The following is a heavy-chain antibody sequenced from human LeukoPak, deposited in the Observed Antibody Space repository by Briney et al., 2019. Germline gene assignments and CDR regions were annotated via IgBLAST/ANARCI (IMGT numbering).Heavy chain of an antibody. J-gene: IGHJ4*02. CDR2: IYYSGTT. D-gene: IGHD5-18*01. CDR1: GYSISSSNW. CDR3: ARGSSYGPLFDY. V-gene: IGHV4-28*03. Sequence: SETLSLTCRVSGYSISSSNWWGWIRQPPGKGLEWIGYIYYSGTTKYNPSLKSRVTISVDTSKNQFSLKLSSVTAADTAVFYCARGSSYGPLFDYWGQGTLVAVSS.